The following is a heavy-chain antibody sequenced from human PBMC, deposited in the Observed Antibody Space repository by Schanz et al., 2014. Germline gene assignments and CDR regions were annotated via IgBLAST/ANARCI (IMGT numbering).Heavy chain of an antibody. V-gene: IGHV3-53*01. J-gene: IGHJ3*02. Sequence: EVQLVESGGGLIQPGGSLRLSCVASGFTVSSNYMSWVRQAPGKGLEWVSVIYGDGRTYYGDSVKGRFTISRDNSKNTLYLQMNSLRDEDTAMYYCAKRCSSTSCSHGAFDIWGQGTMVTVSS. D-gene: IGHD2-2*01. CDR1: GFTVSSNY. CDR2: IYGDGRT. CDR3: AKRCSSTSCSHGAFDI.